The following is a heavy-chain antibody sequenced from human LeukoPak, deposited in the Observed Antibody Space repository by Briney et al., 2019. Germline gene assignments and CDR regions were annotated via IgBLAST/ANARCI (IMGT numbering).Heavy chain of an antibody. J-gene: IGHJ6*02. CDR1: GGSFSGYY. CDR3: ARVPVVPAAYYYYGMDV. Sequence: PSETLSLTCAVYGGSFSGYYWSWIRQPPGKGLEWIGEINHSGSTNSNPSLKSRVTISVDTSKNQFSLKLSSVTAADTAVYYCARVPVVPAAYYYYGMDVWGQGTTVTVSS. CDR2: INHSGST. V-gene: IGHV4-34*01. D-gene: IGHD2-2*01.